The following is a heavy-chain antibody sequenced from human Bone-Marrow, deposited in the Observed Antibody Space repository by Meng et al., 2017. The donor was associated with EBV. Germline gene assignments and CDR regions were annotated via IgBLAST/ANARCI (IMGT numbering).Heavy chain of an antibody. CDR2: IYYSGST. J-gene: IGHJ4*02. V-gene: IGHV4-39*07. D-gene: IGHD1-26*01. Sequence: QLQLQESGPGLVKPSEALSLTCTASCGSISSSSYYWCWIRQPPGKGLEWIGSIYYSGSTYYNPSLKSRVTISVDTSKNQFSLKLSSVTAADTAVYYCARVSVGATFFDYWGQGTLVTVSS. CDR1: CGSISSSSYY. CDR3: ARVSVGATFFDY.